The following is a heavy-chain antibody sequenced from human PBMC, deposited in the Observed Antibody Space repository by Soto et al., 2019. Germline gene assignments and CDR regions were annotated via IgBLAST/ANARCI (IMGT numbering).Heavy chain of an antibody. CDR1: GGSISSYY. D-gene: IGHD2-21*02. J-gene: IGHJ3*02. CDR2: IYYSGST. CDR3: ARGQSGNSEDAFDI. V-gene: IGHV4-59*08. Sequence: SETLSLTCTVSGGSISSYYWSWIRQPPGKGLEWIGYIYYSGSTNYNPSLKSRVTLSVDTSKNQFSLKLSSVTAADTAVYYCARGQSGNSEDAFDIWGQGTMVTVSS.